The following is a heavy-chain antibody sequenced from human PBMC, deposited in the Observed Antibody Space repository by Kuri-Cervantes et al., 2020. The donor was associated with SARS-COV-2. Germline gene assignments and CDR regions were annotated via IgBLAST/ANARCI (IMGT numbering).Heavy chain of an antibody. CDR2: INPNSGGT. D-gene: IGHD3-10*01. Sequence: ASVKVSCKASGYTFTRYGISWVRQAPGQGLAWMGWINPNSGGTNYAQKFQGRVTMTRDTSISTAYMELSRLRSDDTAVYYCARDRSNVLLWFGELPDYYMDVWGKGTTVTVSS. CDR1: GYTFTRYG. V-gene: IGHV1-2*02. J-gene: IGHJ6*03. CDR3: ARDRSNVLLWFGELPDYYMDV.